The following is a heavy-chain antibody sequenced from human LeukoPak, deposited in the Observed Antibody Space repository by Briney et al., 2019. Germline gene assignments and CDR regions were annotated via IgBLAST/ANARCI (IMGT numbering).Heavy chain of an antibody. CDR1: GITLSNYG. CDR2: ISDTGGRT. V-gene: IGHV3-23*01. Sequence: GGSLRLSCAVSGITLSNYGMTWVRQAPGKGLEWVAGISDTGGRTNYADSVKGRFTISRDNPKNTLYLQMNSLRAEDTAVYFCAKRGVVIRVIVVGFHKEAYYFDSWGQGALVTVSS. J-gene: IGHJ4*02. CDR3: AKRGVVIRVIVVGFHKEAYYFDS. D-gene: IGHD2-15*01.